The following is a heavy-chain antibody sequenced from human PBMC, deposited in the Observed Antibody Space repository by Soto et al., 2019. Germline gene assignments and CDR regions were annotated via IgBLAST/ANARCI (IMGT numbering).Heavy chain of an antibody. CDR3: AASWFGELAFNY. CDR2: VYHNGIM. D-gene: IGHD3-10*01. Sequence: TSETLSLTCSVSGYSIRSGYYWGWVRQAPGKGLEWLGSVYHNGIMFHNPSFQSRVTISVDTSKNQFSLNLRSVTAADTAVYYCAASWFGELAFNYWGHGILVTVSS. V-gene: IGHV4-38-2*02. J-gene: IGHJ4*01. CDR1: GYSIRSGYY.